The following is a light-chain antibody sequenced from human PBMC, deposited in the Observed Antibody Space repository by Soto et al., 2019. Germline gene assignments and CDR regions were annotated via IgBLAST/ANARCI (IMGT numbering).Light chain of an antibody. Sequence: QSALTQPPSASGTPGQRVTISCSGSSSNIGSNTVNWYQQLPGTAPKLLIYSNNQRPSGVPDRFSGSKSGTSASLAISGLQSEDEADYYCAAWDDSLNGHHVLGTGTKV. CDR1: SSNIGSNT. CDR3: AAWDDSLNGHHV. V-gene: IGLV1-44*01. J-gene: IGLJ1*01. CDR2: SNN.